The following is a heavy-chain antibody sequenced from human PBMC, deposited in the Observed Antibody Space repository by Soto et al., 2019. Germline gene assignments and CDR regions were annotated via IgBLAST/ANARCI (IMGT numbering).Heavy chain of an antibody. Sequence: PGGSLRLSCAASGFTFSSYAMSWVRQAPGKGLEWVSAISGSGGSTYYADSVKGRFTISRDNSKNTLYLQMNSLRAEDTAVYYCPKYGFLEWSDPVDYWGQGPLVSVSS. V-gene: IGHV3-23*01. CDR2: ISGSGGST. D-gene: IGHD3-3*01. CDR3: PKYGFLEWSDPVDY. CDR1: GFTFSSYA. J-gene: IGHJ4*02.